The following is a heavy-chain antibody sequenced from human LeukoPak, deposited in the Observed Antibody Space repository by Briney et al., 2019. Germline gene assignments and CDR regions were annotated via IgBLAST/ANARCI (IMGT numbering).Heavy chain of an antibody. CDR3: ARRSGYSSSRTAVSNWFDP. D-gene: IGHD6-13*01. CDR1: GGSFSGYY. Sequence: SETLSLTCAVYGGSFSGYYWSWIRQPPGKGLEWIGEINHSGSTNYNPSLKSRVTISVDTSKNQFSLKLSSVTAADTAVYYCARRSGYSSSRTAVSNWFDPWGQGTLVTVSS. J-gene: IGHJ5*02. CDR2: INHSGST. V-gene: IGHV4-34*01.